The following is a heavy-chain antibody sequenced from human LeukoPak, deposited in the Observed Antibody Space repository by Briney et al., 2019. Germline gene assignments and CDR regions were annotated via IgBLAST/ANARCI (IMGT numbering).Heavy chain of an antibody. CDR1: GFTFSSHR. CDR2: ISSSSSYI. J-gene: IGHJ6*03. D-gene: IGHD6-13*01. CDR3: ARVVGLTGYSSSWYSGYYYYMDV. V-gene: IGHV3-21*04. Sequence: GGSLRLSCAASGFTFSSHRMNWVRQAPGKGLEWVSSISSSSSYIYYADSVKGRFTISRDNAKNSLYLQMNSLRAEDTAVYYCARVVGLTGYSSSWYSGYYYYMDVWGKGTTVTVSS.